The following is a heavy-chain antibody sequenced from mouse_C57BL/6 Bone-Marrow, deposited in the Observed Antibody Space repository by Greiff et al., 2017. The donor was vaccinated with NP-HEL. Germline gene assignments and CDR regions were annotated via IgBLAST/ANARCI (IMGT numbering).Heavy chain of an antibody. J-gene: IGHJ1*03. D-gene: IGHD2-2*01. CDR2: IDPEDGAT. CDR1: GFNIKDYY. V-gene: IGHV14-2*01. CDR3: ARYDGYYGYFDV. Sequence: EVKLVESGAELVKPGASVKLSCTASGFNIKDYYMHWVKQRTEQGLEWIGRIDPEDGATKYAPKFQGKATITADTSSNTAYRQLSSLTSEDTAVYYCARYDGYYGYFDVWGTGTTVTVSS.